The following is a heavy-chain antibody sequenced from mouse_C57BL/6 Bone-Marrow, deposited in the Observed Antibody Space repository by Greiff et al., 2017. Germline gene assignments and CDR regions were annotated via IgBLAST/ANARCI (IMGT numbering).Heavy chain of an antibody. D-gene: IGHD1-1*01. CDR3: ARNYGGWCAY. J-gene: IGHJ3*01. CDR2: ISSGGSYT. CDR1: GFTFSSYG. V-gene: IGHV5-6*01. Sequence: EVQLVESGGDLVKPGGSLKLSCAASGFTFSSYGMSWVRQTPDKRLEWVATISSGGSYTYYPDSVKGRFTISRDNAKNTLYLQMSSLKSEDTAMXYCARNYGGWCAYWGQGTLVTVSA.